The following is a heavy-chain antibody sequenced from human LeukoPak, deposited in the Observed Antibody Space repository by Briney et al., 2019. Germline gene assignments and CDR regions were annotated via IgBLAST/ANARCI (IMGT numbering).Heavy chain of an antibody. CDR1: GYTLSRYA. V-gene: IGHV3-23*01. CDR3: AKDRAYDRSGYQDY. Sequence: GGPLRLSCAASGYTLSRYAMSWVRQAPGEGLGWVSAISGSGGSTYYADSVKGRFTISRDNSKNTLYLQMNSLRAEDTAVYYCAKDRAYDRSGYQDYWGQGTLVTVSS. D-gene: IGHD3-22*01. CDR2: ISGSGGST. J-gene: IGHJ4*02.